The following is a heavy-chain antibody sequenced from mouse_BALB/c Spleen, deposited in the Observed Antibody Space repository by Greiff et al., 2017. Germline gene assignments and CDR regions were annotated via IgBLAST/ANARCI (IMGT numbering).Heavy chain of an antibody. D-gene: IGHD2-4*01. CDR3: RGEVYYDYDVFAY. Sequence: VQLQQSGAELVRSGASVKLSCTASGFNIKDYYMHWVKQRPEQGLEWIGWIDPENGDTEYAPKFQGKATMTADTSSNTAYLQLSSLTSEDTAVYYCRGEVYYDYDVFAYWGQGTLVTVSA. V-gene: IGHV14-4*02. CDR2: IDPENGDT. J-gene: IGHJ3*01. CDR1: GFNIKDYY.